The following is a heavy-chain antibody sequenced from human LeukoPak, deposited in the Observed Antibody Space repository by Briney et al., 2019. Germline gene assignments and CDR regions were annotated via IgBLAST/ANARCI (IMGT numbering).Heavy chain of an antibody. J-gene: IGHJ4*02. CDR3: ARDLTY. CDR2: IDSGGST. D-gene: IGHD2-21*02. V-gene: IGHV3-66*02. Sequence: PGGSLRLSCEASGFSMSVYWMSWVRQAPGKGLEWVSVIDSGGSTYYADSVKGLFITSRDNSKNTLYLQMNSLRVEDTAVYYCARDLTYWGQGTLVTVSS. CDR1: GFSMSVYW.